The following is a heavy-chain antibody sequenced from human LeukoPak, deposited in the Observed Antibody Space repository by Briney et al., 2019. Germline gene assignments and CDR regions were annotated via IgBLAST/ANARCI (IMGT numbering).Heavy chain of an antibody. CDR3: ARRKGYCSGGSCYYYYYYMDV. D-gene: IGHD2-15*01. J-gene: IGHJ6*03. V-gene: IGHV3-20*04. Sequence: GGSLRLSCAASGFTFDDYGMSWVRQAPGKGLEWVSGINWNGGSTGYADSVKGRFTIPRDNAKNSLYLQMNSLRAEDTALYYCARRKGYCSGGSCYYYYYYMDVWGKGTTVTVSS. CDR2: INWNGGST. CDR1: GFTFDDYG.